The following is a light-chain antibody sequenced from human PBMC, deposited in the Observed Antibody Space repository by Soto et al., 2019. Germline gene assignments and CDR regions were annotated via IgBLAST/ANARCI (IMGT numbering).Light chain of an antibody. J-gene: IGKJ1*01. Sequence: DIVMTQSPDSLAVSLGERATINCKSSQSVLSTSINKNFLTWYQQKPGQPPKLLIYWASTRESGVPDRFSGSGSGTDFTLTISSLEAEDVAVYYCQQYYSSPWTFGQGTKVDIK. CDR1: QSVLSTSINKNF. CDR2: WAS. CDR3: QQYYSSPWT. V-gene: IGKV4-1*01.